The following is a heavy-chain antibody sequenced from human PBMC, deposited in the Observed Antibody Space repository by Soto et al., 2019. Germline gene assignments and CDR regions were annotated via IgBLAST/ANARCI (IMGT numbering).Heavy chain of an antibody. Sequence: SETLSLTCTVSGGSFNSDCYYWSWHRQHQGKGLEWIGYINYSGSTNYNPSIKSRITISRDTSKSQFSLKLSSVTAEDTAVYYCVRKYYNSNVYGYWGKGTLVTVSS. J-gene: IGHJ4*02. CDR2: INYSGST. CDR3: VRKYYNSNVYGY. D-gene: IGHD3-22*01. V-gene: IGHV4-31*03. CDR1: GGSFNSDCYY.